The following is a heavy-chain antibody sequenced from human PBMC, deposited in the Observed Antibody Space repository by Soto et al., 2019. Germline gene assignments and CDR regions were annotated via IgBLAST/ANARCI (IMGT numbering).Heavy chain of an antibody. CDR2: ISWNSGSI. CDR1: GFTFDDYA. Sequence: GGSLRLSCAASGFTFDDYAMHWVRQAPGKGLEWVSGISWNSGSIGYADSVKGRFTISRDKAKNSLYLQMNSLRAEDTALYYCAKGQSSGWYEGSFIWFDPWGQGTLVTVSS. D-gene: IGHD6-19*01. V-gene: IGHV3-9*01. CDR3: AKGQSSGWYEGSFIWFDP. J-gene: IGHJ5*02.